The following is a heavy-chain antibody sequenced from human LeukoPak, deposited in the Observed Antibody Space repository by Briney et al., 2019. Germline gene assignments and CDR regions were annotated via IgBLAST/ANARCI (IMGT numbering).Heavy chain of an antibody. CDR3: AKETRGSYSDY. CDR2: ISYDGSNR. CDR1: GFTFSSSG. Sequence: PGGSLRLTCAASGFTFSSSGMDWVRQAPGKGLEWVAFISYDGSNRYYADSVKGRFTISRDNSKNTLYLQMNSLRAEDTAVYYCAKETRGSYSDYWGQGTLVTVSS. J-gene: IGHJ4*02. V-gene: IGHV3-30*02. D-gene: IGHD5-12*01.